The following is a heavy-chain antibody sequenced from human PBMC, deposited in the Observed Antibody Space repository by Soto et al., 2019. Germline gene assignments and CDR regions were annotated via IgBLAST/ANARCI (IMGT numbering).Heavy chain of an antibody. CDR2: VSYEGSVQ. Sequence: QVQLVESGGGLVQPGGSLRLSCAASGFSFNNYGMHWVRQAPGKGLEWVAVVSYEGSVQYYTDSAKGRFTISRDNSKNTLYLQMNSLREDDTAVYHCAKEISPKAGKWYFDLWGRGTLVTVSS. CDR1: GFSFNNYG. V-gene: IGHV3-30*18. D-gene: IGHD6-19*01. J-gene: IGHJ2*01. CDR3: AKEISPKAGKWYFDL.